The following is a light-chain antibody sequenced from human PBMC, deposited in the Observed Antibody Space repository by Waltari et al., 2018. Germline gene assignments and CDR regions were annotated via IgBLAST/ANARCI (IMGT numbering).Light chain of an antibody. V-gene: IGLV3-19*01. CDR3: NSRDSSGNHVI. CDR2: GKN. CDR1: SLRRYY. Sequence: SSELTQDPAVSVALGQTVRITCQGDSLRRYYASWYQRKPGQAPVLVIYGKNNRPSGIPDRFSGSSSGNTASLTITGAQAEDEADYYCNSRDSSGNHVIFGGGTELTVL. J-gene: IGLJ2*01.